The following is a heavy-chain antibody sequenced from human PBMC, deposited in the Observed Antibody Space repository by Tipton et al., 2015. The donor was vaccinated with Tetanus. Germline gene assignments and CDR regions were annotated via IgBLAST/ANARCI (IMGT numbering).Heavy chain of an antibody. CDR1: RFTFSSYS. V-gene: IGHV3-48*01. D-gene: IGHD6-19*01. CDR3: ARDSGGWDYYYYGMDV. Sequence: GSLRLSCAASRFTFSSYSMNWVRQAPGKGLEWVSYISSSSSTIYYADSVKGRFTISRDNAKNSLYLQMNSLRAEDTAVYCCARDSGGWDYYYYGMDVWGQGTTVTVSS. J-gene: IGHJ6*02. CDR2: ISSSSSTI.